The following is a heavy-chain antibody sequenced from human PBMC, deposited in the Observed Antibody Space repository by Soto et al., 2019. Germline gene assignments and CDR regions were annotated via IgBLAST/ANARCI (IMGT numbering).Heavy chain of an antibody. V-gene: IGHV3-13*01. CDR2: IVVAGDT. J-gene: IGHJ3*01. Sequence: SGFTFSTYDMHWVRQVTGKGLEWVSGIVVAGDTYYPDSVKGRFTISRENAKNSLYLQMDSLRVEDTAVYYCARRGIDTMSGFDALDVWGLGTKVTVSS. CDR1: GFTFSTYD. D-gene: IGHD6-25*01. CDR3: ARRGIDTMSGFDALDV.